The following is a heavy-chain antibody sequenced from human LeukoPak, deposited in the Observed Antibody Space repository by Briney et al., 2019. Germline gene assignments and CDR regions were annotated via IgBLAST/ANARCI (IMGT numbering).Heavy chain of an antibody. CDR1: EFTFSTYA. D-gene: IGHD3-3*01. CDR2: ISYDGSNK. V-gene: IGHV3-30-3*01. Sequence: SGGSLRLSCAASEFTFSTYAMHWVRQAPGKGLEWVAVISYDGSNKFYADSVKGRFTISRDNSKNTLYLQMNSLRAEDTAVYYCARTYYDFWSGYYTTGSGNFDYWGQGTLVTVSS. CDR3: ARTYYDFWSGYYTTGSGNFDY. J-gene: IGHJ4*02.